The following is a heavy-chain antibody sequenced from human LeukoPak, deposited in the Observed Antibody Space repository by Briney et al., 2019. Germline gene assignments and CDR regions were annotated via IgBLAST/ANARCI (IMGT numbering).Heavy chain of an antibody. Sequence: GGSLRLSCAASGFTFSNYAMSWVRQAPGKGLEWVSAISGSGGSTYYADSVKGRFTISRDNSKNTLYLQMNSLRAEDTAVYYCAKSYDFWSGYYDYWGQGTLVTVSS. CDR1: GFTFSNYA. D-gene: IGHD3-3*01. CDR3: AKSYDFWSGYYDY. V-gene: IGHV3-23*01. J-gene: IGHJ4*02. CDR2: ISGSGGST.